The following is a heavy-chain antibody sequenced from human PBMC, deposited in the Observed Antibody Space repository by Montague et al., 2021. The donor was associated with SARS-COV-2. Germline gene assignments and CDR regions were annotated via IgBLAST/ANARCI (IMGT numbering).Heavy chain of an antibody. CDR2: IGAYNGNT. D-gene: IGHD5-12*01. J-gene: IGHJ4*02. V-gene: IGHV1-18*01. CDR3: ARVKWLRLDY. CDR1: GYTFSSYG. Sequence: SVRVSCKASGYTFSSYGISWVRQAPGQGLEWMGWIGAYNGNTNYAQKLQGRVTMTTEKSTSTAYMELRSLRSDDTALYYCARVKWLRLDYWGQGTLVTVSS.